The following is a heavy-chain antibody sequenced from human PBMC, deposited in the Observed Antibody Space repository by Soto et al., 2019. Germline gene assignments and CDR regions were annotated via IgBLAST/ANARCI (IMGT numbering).Heavy chain of an antibody. CDR1: CCTFSLYC. D-gene: IGHD1-26*01. V-gene: IGHV5-51*01. Sequence: GASLKTSCQCSCCTFSLYCINLVRLVPGEGLEWVGIILPRDSDTRDSPSLQSQHIISDDKSTNPAYLQWTRVTAADNAIYYSEKFIEGGHMDVWGQGTTVTVSS. CDR3: EKFIEGGHMDV. J-gene: IGHJ6*02. CDR2: ILPRDSDT.